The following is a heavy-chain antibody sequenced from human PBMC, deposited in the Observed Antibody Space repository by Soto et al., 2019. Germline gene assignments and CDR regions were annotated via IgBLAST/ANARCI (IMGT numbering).Heavy chain of an antibody. CDR1: RYTFTSYA. D-gene: IGHD6-19*01. V-gene: IGHV1-18*01. CDR3: ARDAFRRQWLVRFPRY. Sequence: GASEQVPCNACRYTFTSYAISWVRQATGQGLEWMGWISAYSGNTSYAQKLQGRVTMTTDTSTSTAYMELRSLRSDDTAVYYCARDAFRRQWLVRFPRYWGQGTLVTVPS. CDR2: ISAYSGNT. J-gene: IGHJ4*02.